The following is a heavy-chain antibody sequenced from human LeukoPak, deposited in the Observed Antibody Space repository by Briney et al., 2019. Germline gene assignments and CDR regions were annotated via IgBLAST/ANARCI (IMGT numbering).Heavy chain of an antibody. CDR2: ISVGAEYI. CDR3: ASGPPFLKYFEY. D-gene: IGHD3-3*01. J-gene: IGHJ4*02. CDR1: GFTFSTYV. Sequence: GGSLRLSCAASGFTFSTYVMNWFGQAPGKGLEWVSTISVGAEYIFYADSVKGRFTISRDDSNNALYLQMHSLRAEDTALYYCASGPPFLKYFEYWGQGTLVTVSS. V-gene: IGHV3-23*01.